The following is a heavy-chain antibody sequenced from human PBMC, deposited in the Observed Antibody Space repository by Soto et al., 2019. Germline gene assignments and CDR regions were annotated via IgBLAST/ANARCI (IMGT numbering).Heavy chain of an antibody. Sequence: EVQLVESGGGLVQSGGSLRLSCTASGFSFNTYWMHWVRQAPGKGLVWISRIKGDGSITNYADSVRGRFTISRDNAKNTLYLQVNSLRDEDTAVYYCAGGGHAGAGIYYLGDWGQGTLVTVSS. CDR2: IKGDGSIT. CDR3: AGGGHAGAGIYYLGD. CDR1: GFSFNTYW. D-gene: IGHD3-10*01. J-gene: IGHJ4*02. V-gene: IGHV3-74*01.